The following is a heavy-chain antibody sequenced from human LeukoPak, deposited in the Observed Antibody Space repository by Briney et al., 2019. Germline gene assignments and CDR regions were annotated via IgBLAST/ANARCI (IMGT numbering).Heavy chain of an antibody. Sequence: GGPLRLSCAASGFTFRSYGMHWGGRAPGKGLGWVAFIRYDGSNKYYADSVKGRFTISRDNSKTTLYLQMNSLRAEDTAVYYCAKDRLIYYGSGSYLDYWGQGTLVTVSS. D-gene: IGHD3-10*01. CDR1: GFTFRSYG. CDR2: IRYDGSNK. J-gene: IGHJ4*02. V-gene: IGHV3-30*02. CDR3: AKDRLIYYGSGSYLDY.